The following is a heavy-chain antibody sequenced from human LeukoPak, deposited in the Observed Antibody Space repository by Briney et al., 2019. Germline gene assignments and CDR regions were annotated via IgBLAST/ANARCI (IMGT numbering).Heavy chain of an antibody. J-gene: IGHJ4*02. CDR2: ISYDGSNK. D-gene: IGHD1-26*01. V-gene: IGHV3-30-3*01. Sequence: GGSLRLSCAASGFTFSSYVMYWVRPARGRGGVWGAVISYDGSNKYYADSVKGRITISRDNSNNTLYQQMNSLRAEDTAEYYSTGGRSGSYFGDYWGQGTLVTASS. CDR1: GFTFSSYV. CDR3: TGGRSGSYFGDY.